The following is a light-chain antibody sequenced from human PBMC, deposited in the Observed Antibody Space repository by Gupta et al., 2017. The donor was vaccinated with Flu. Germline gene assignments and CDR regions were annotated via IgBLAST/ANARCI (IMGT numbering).Light chain of an antibody. CDR2: DAS. V-gene: IGKV3-11*01. J-gene: IGKJ1*01. CDR3: YQRSNCPWT. Sequence: PATLALSPGERATLSCSASQSVSSYLARHQQKPGQAPRLLIYDASNSATGIPARFSGSGSGTDFTLTIMSLDPEDFAVYYCYQRSNCPWTFGQGTKVEIK. CDR1: QSVSSY.